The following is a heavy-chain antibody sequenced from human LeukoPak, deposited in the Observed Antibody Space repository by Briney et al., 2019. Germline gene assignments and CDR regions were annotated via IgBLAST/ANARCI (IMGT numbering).Heavy chain of an antibody. V-gene: IGHV3-7*01. J-gene: IGHJ6*02. Sequence: GGSLTLSCAASGFMFSTYWLSWVRQAPGKGLEWVANIKLDGTEKYYVDSVKGRFTISRDDAKNSLYLQMNSLRVEDTAIYYCARRLLYYGSGSDHFYYGMDVWGQGTTVTVS. CDR3: ARRLLYYGSGSDHFYYGMDV. CDR2: IKLDGTEK. D-gene: IGHD3-10*01. CDR1: GFMFSTYW.